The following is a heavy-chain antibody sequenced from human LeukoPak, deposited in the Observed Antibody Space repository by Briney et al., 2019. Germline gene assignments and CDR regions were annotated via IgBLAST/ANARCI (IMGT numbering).Heavy chain of an antibody. CDR3: SKLYGSGPRGAFDI. Sequence: PSETLSLTCSVSRGSLGREFWTWIRQSPGKGLEWIGHIYDIGTTNYNPSLKSRVSIFVDTSTNQFFLNLTSVTAADAAIYYCSKLYGSGPRGAFDIWGQGTLVTVS. CDR2: IYDIGTT. CDR1: RGSLGREF. V-gene: IGHV4-59*08. D-gene: IGHD3-10*01. J-gene: IGHJ3*02.